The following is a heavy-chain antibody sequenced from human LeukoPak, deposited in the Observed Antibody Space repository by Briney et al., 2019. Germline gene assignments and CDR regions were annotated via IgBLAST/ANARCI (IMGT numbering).Heavy chain of an antibody. Sequence: SETLSLTCTASGGSISNFYWGWLRQPPGKGLEWIGHIEYTGSTIYNPSLDTRVIISIDRSQNQFSLKLSSVTAADTAVYYCARQGGLVGSSWNYYLDSWGRGTLVTVSS. CDR2: IEYTGST. J-gene: IGHJ4*02. CDR3: ARQGGLVGSSWNYYLDS. V-gene: IGHV4-59*08. D-gene: IGHD6-6*01. CDR1: GGSISNFY.